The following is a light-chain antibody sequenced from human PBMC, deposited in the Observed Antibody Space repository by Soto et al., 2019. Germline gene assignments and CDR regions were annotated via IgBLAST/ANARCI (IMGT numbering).Light chain of an antibody. CDR1: QRVDSY. J-gene: IGKJ1*01. Sequence: DIQVTQSPSSLSAPVGDSVTLSCQTSQRVDSYIHWYQHQAGKAPKLLIYAASTLQDGVPSRFSGGGSGTDFSLIITRLQPEDSATYYCQQTYTSVATFGQGTKV. CDR3: QQTYTSVAT. V-gene: IGKV1-39*01. CDR2: AAS.